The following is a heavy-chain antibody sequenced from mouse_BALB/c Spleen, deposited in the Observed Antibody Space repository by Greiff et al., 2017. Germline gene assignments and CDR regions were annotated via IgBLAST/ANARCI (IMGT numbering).Heavy chain of an antibody. J-gene: IGHJ4*01. CDR3: ARGGRYYGYGDYAMDY. D-gene: IGHD1-2*01. V-gene: IGHV5-6-5*01. Sequence: EVMLVESGGGLVKPGGSLKLSCAASGFTFSSYAMSWVRQTPEKRLEWVASISSGGSTYYPDSVKGRFTISRDNARNILYLQMSSLRSEDTAMYYCARGGRYYGYGDYAMDYWGQGTSVTVSS. CDR2: ISSGGST. CDR1: GFTFSSYA.